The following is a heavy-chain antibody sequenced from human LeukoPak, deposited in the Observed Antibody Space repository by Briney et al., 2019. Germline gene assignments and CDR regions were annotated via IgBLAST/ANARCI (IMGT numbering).Heavy chain of an antibody. V-gene: IGHV3-48*01. D-gene: IGHD5-12*01. CDR1: VFTFSSYS. CDR2: IRSNSDTI. CDR3: ARGMGATIQYYFDY. J-gene: IGHJ4*02. Sequence: PGGSLRLSCAASVFTFSSYSMNWVCQAPGKGLEWISYIRSNSDTIYYADSVKGRFTISRDNAENSLYLQMSSLRAEDTAVYYCARGMGATIQYYFDYWGQGTLVTVSS.